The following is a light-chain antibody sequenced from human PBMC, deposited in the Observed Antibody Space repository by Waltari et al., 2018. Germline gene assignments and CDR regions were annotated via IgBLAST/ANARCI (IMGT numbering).Light chain of an antibody. Sequence: EIVLTQSPGTLSLSPGERATLPCRTSQSVSSSDLAWYQQKPGQAPRLPIYGASSRATGIPDRFSGSGSGTDFTLTISRLEPEDFAVYYCQQYGSSPWTFGQGTKVEIK. J-gene: IGKJ1*01. CDR3: QQYGSSPWT. CDR1: QSVSSSD. CDR2: GAS. V-gene: IGKV3-20*01.